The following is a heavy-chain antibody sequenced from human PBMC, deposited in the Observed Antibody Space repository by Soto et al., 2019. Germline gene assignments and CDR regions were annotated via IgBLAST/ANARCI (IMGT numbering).Heavy chain of an antibody. CDR2: ISAYNGNT. Sequence: ASVKLTCKASGYTFTNFCRSWLRQAPGQGLERMGWISAYNGNTNYAQNFQGRVTMTTDTSTSTAYMELRSLRFDDTAVYYCARGGPPIDYWRQGTLVTVSS. V-gene: IGHV1-18*01. CDR1: GYTFTNFC. J-gene: IGHJ4*02. CDR3: ARGGPPIDY. D-gene: IGHD3-16*01.